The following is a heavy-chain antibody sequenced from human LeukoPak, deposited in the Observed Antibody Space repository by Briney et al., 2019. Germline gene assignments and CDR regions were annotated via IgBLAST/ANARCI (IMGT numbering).Heavy chain of an antibody. V-gene: IGHV3-30*04. Sequence: GGSLRLSCTASGFPFSNYAMNWVRQTPGKGLEWVALISIDGAKIYYADSVKGRFTISRDNSKNTLFLQMNSLTVEDTAVYYCARDPAKGAATYFDYWGQGTLVTVSS. CDR1: GFPFSNYA. CDR3: ARDPAKGAATYFDY. J-gene: IGHJ4*02. CDR2: ISIDGAKI. D-gene: IGHD2-15*01.